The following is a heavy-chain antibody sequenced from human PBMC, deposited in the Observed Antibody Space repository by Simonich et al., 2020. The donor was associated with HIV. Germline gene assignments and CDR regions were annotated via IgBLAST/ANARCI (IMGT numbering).Heavy chain of an antibody. CDR3: ARGPRTGDFDY. CDR2: IKPHNGDT. D-gene: IGHD7-27*01. Sequence: QVQLVQSGAEVKKPGASVKVSCKASGYTFTGNYMHWVRQAPGQGLEWMGWIKPHNGDTNSAQKFQGRVTMTRDTSISTVDMELSRLTSDDTAVYYCARGPRTGDFDYWGQGTLVTVSS. CDR1: GYTFTGNY. V-gene: IGHV1-2*02. J-gene: IGHJ4*02.